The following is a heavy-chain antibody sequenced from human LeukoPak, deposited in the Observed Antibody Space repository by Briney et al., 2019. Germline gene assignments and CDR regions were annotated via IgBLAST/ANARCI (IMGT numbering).Heavy chain of an antibody. CDR2: ISYDGSNK. D-gene: IGHD1-26*01. J-gene: IGHJ4*02. CDR3: AKIPQGGTAGTYFDY. Sequence: GGSLRLSCAASGFTFSDYGMHWVRQAPGKGLEWVAVISYDGSNKNYADSVRGRFTISRDNPKNTLYLQMNSLRVEDAAVYYCAKIPQGGTAGTYFDYWGQGTLVTVSS. V-gene: IGHV3-30*18. CDR1: GFTFSDYG.